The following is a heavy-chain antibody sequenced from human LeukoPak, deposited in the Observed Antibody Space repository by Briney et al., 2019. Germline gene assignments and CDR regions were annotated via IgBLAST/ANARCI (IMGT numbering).Heavy chain of an antibody. D-gene: IGHD3-16*02. CDR1: GFTFSSYT. CDR3: ARGSGDYVWGSYRPRAVLDY. Sequence: PGGSLRLSCTGSGFTFSSYTLHWVRQAPGKELEWVSSISSGGTFVFYADSVTGRFTISRDNAKNSLYLQMNSLRAEDTAVYYCARGSGDYVWGSYRPRAVLDYWGQGTLVTVSS. J-gene: IGHJ4*02. V-gene: IGHV3-21*01. CDR2: ISSGGTFV.